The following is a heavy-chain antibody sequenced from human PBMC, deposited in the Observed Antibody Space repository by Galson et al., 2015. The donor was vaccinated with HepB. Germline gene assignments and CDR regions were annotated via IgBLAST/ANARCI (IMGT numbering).Heavy chain of an antibody. CDR2: IIPVFGRT. CDR1: GGTFSSYA. J-gene: IGHJ6*02. V-gene: IGHV1-69*06. D-gene: IGHD5-24*01. CDR3: ARSWLSAHPPHFYYGLDV. Sequence: SVKVSCKASGGTFSSYALSWVRQAPGHGFEWMGGIIPVFGRTDYAQKFQGRVMITADKSTSTTYIELGSLRSEDTAVYYCARSWLSAHPPHFYYGLDVWGQGTTVTVSS.